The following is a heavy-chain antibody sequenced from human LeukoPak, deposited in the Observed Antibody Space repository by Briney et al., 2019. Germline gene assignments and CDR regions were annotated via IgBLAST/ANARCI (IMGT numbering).Heavy chain of an antibody. J-gene: IGHJ3*02. CDR1: GYTFTSYA. Sequence: ASVKVSCKASGYTFTSYAMHWVRQAPGQRLEWMGWINAGNGNTKYSQKFQGRVTITRDTSASTAYMELSSLRSEDTAVYYCATSMIVVAMSAFDIWGQGTMVTVSS. V-gene: IGHV1-3*01. CDR3: ATSMIVVAMSAFDI. D-gene: IGHD3-22*01. CDR2: INAGNGNT.